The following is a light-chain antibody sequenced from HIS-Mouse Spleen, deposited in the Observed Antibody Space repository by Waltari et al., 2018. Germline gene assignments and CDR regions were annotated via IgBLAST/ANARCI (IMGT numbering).Light chain of an antibody. CDR3: QAWDSSTANVV. V-gene: IGLV3-1*01. CDR1: QLGDKY. J-gene: IGLJ2*01. CDR2: QDS. Sequence: SYELTQPPSVSVSPGQTASITCSGYQLGDKYACCYQQKPGQSPVLVIYQDSKRPSGIPERFSGSNSGNTATLTISGTQAMDEADYYCQAWDSSTANVVFGGGTKLTVL.